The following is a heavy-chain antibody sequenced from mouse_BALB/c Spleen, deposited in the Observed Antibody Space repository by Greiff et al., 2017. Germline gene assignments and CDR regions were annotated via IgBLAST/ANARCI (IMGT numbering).Heavy chain of an antibody. V-gene: IGHV3-2*02. CDR3: ARPYYYDAWFAY. J-gene: IGHJ3*01. Sequence: EVKLQESGPGLVKPSQSLSLTCTVTGYSITSDYAWNWIRQFPGNKLEWMGYISYSGSTSYNPSLKSRISITRDTSKNQFFLQLNSVTTEDTATYYCARPYYYDAWFAYWGQGTLVTVSA. D-gene: IGHD1-1*01. CDR1: GYSITSDYA. CDR2: ISYSGST.